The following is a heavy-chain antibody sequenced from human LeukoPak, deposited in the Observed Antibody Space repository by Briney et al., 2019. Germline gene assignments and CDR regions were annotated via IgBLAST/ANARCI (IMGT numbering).Heavy chain of an antibody. CDR2: TYYRSRWYN. CDR3: AREFWNRGSYSSGWYYQY. J-gene: IGHJ4*02. CDR1: GDSVSRTSSA. V-gene: IGHV6-1*01. D-gene: IGHD6-19*01. Sequence: SQTLSVTCAISGDSVSRTSSAWTWIRQSPSRGLEWLGRTYYRSRWYNDYAISVKSRITINADTSKNQFSLQLSSVTPEDTAVYYCAREFWNRGSYSSGWYYQYWGQGTLVTVSS.